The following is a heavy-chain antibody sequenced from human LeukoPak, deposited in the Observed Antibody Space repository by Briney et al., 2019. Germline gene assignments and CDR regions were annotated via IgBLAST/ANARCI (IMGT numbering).Heavy chain of an antibody. D-gene: IGHD4-11*01. J-gene: IGHJ1*01. CDR3: ARYDYSNLDMAEYFQH. CDR1: GYTFTAYY. V-gene: IGHV1-2*02. CDR2: FNPNSGGT. Sequence: GASVKVSCKASGYTFTAYYIHWVRQAPGQGLEWMGWFNPNSGGTNYAQEFQGRVTMTRDMSISTAYMELSRLRSDDTAVYYCARYDYSNLDMAEYFQHWGQGTLLTVSS.